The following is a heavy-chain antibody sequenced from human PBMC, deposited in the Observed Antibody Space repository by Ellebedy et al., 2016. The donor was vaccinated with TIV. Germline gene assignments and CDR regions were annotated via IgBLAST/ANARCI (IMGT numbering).Heavy chain of an antibody. CDR3: ARVLEIAFGDGQTGVA. CDR1: GGSFSRNG. J-gene: IGHJ5*02. V-gene: IGHV1-69*13. Sequence: AASVKVSCKASGGSFSRNGLSWARQAPGQGFEWMGGFIPLFGTPNHAQKFQGRVSITADESTSTAYLELSSLRSDDTAVYYCARVLEIAFGDGQTGVAWGQGTLVTVSS. CDR2: FIPLFGTP. D-gene: IGHD5-24*01.